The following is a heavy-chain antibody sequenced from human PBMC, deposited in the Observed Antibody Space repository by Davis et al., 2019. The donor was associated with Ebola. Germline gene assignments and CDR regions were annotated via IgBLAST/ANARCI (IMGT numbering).Heavy chain of an antibody. CDR3: TRGSSSVDY. V-gene: IGHV3-23*01. J-gene: IGHJ4*02. CDR2: ISGSGGST. CDR1: GFTFSSYA. Sequence: GESLKISCAASGFTFSSYAMSWVRQAPGKGLEWVSAISGSGGSTSYADSVKGRFTISRDNSKNTLYLQMNSLRAEDTAVYYCTRGSSSVDYWGQGTLVTVSS. D-gene: IGHD6-6*01.